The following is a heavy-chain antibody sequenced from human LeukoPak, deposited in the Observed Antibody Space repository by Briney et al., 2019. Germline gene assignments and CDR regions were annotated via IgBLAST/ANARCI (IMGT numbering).Heavy chain of an antibody. CDR1: GASISSGGYS. J-gene: IGHJ4*02. CDR2: IYLSGST. D-gene: IGHD5-12*01. V-gene: IGHV4-30-2*01. CDR3: ARTSSGYDSPYFDY. Sequence: SETLSLTCTVSGASISSGGYSWSWIRQPPGKGLEWIRYIYLSGSTYYNPSLKSRVTISVDRSKDQISLKLNSVTAADTAVYYCARTSSGYDSPYFDYWGQGTLVTVSS.